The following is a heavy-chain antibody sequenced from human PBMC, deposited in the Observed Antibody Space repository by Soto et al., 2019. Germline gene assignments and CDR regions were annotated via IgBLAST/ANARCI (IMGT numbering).Heavy chain of an antibody. CDR1: GDTISTGGYS. CDR2: TYYSGST. D-gene: IGHD3-9*01. Sequence: TSETLSLTCGVSGDTISTGGYSWAWIRQPPGKALEWIGHTYYSGSTNYNPSLKSRVTISVDTSKNQFSLKLSSVTAAVTAVYYGARRYGSCFDYWGQGTLVTVSS. J-gene: IGHJ4*02. CDR3: ARRYGSCFDY. V-gene: IGHV4-61*05.